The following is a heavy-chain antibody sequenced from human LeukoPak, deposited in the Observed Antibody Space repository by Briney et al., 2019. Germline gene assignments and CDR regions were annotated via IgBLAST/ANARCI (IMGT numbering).Heavy chain of an antibody. CDR2: ISGSGGST. Sequence: PGGSLRQSCAAAGFTFFSYARSWVRQAPGKGLEWVSAISGSGGSTYYADSVKGRFTISRDNSKNTLYLQMNRLTAEDTAVYYCAKGVEGLSSSSGIDNSGQGTLVTVSS. V-gene: IGHV3-23*01. CDR1: GFTFFSYA. D-gene: IGHD6-6*01. CDR3: AKGVEGLSSSSGIDN. J-gene: IGHJ4*02.